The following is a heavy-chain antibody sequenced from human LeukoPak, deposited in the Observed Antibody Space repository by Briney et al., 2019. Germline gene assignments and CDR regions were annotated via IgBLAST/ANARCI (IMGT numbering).Heavy chain of an antibody. J-gene: IGHJ6*03. CDR2: ISAYNGNT. V-gene: IGHV1-18*01. Sequence: ASVKDSCMASGYTFTSSGISWVRQAPGQGLEWMGRISAYNGNTNYAQKLQGRVSMTTDTSTSTAYMELRSLRSDDTAVYYCARGINYGCLFMDVWGKGTTVTVS. CDR3: ARGINYGCLFMDV. D-gene: IGHD5-24*01. CDR1: GYTFTSSG.